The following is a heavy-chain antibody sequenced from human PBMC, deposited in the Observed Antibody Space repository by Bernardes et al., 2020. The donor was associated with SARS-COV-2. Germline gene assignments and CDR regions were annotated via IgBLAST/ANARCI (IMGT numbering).Heavy chain of an antibody. D-gene: IGHD3-16*02. CDR2: INPATT. CDR3: ARDRYTSGWAGSNDY. J-gene: IGHJ4*02. V-gene: IGHV1-46*01. CDR1: GYIFSTYY. Sequence: ASVKVSCKASGYIFSTYYIHWVRQAPGEGLEWMGRINPATTVYAQKFQGRVTMTRDTSTSTAYMELSSLTSEDTAVYYCARDRYTSGWAGSNDYWGQGTLVTVSS.